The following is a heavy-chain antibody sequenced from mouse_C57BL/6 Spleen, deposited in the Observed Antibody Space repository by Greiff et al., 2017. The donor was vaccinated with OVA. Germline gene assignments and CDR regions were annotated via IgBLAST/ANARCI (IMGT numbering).Heavy chain of an antibody. D-gene: IGHD2-5*01. CDR1: GYTFTNYW. CDR2: IYPGGGYI. CDR3: ARWRSNYPVDY. V-gene: IGHV1-63*01. Sequence: VKVVESGAELVRPGTSVKMSCKASGYTFTNYWLGWANQRPGHGLEWIGDIYPGGGYINYNENLKGRATLTADNSSSTAYMQFSSLTSEDTAICSCARWRSNYPVDYWGQGTSVTVSS. J-gene: IGHJ4*01.